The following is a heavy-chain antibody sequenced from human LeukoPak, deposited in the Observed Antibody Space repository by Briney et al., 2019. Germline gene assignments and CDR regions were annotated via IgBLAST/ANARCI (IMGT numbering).Heavy chain of an antibody. D-gene: IGHD6-19*01. V-gene: IGHV3-21*01. CDR1: GFTFSSYS. Sequence: GGSLRLSCAASGFTFSSYSMNWVRQAPGKGLEWVSSISGSSSYIYYADSVKGRFTISRDNAKNSLYLQMNSLRAEDTAVYYCARGIAVAGTRDAFDIWGQGTMVTVSS. J-gene: IGHJ3*02. CDR2: ISGSSSYI. CDR3: ARGIAVAGTRDAFDI.